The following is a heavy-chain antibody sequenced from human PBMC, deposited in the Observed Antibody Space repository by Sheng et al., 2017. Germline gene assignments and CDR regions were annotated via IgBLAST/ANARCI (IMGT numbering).Heavy chain of an antibody. CDR1: GGSISSSSYY. CDR3: ARDVRRYHFDY. V-gene: IGHV4-39*07. D-gene: IGHD1-1*01. J-gene: IGHJ4*02. Sequence: QLQLQESGPGLVKPSETLSLTCTVSGGSISSSSYYWGWIRQPPGKGLEWIGSIYYSGSTYYNPSLKSRVTISVDTSKNQFSLKLSSVTAADTAVYYCARDVRRYHFDYWGQGNPGSTVSS. CDR2: IYYSGST.